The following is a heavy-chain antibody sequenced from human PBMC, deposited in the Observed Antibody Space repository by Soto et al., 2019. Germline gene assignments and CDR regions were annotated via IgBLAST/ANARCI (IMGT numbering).Heavy chain of an antibody. V-gene: IGHV3-74*01. CDR2: IGPDGSNI. CDR1: GFIFSSHW. J-gene: IGHJ4*02. Sequence: EVQLVETGGGLVQPGGSLRLSCTASGFIFSSHWMHCVRQAPGKGLVGVSHIGPDGSNIWEADSVQGRFTISRDNARNRLYLQMNSLRDEDTAIYYCVRDNNWSFGYWGQGILVTVSS. D-gene: IGHD1-1*01. CDR3: VRDNNWSFGY.